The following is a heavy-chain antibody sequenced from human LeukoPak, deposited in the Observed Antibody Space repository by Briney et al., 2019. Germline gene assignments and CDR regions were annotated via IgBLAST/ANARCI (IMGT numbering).Heavy chain of an antibody. V-gene: IGHV3-30-3*01. CDR2: ISYDGSNK. CDR1: GFTFSSYA. Sequence: PGGSLRLSCAASGFTFSSYAMHWVRQAPGKGLEWVAVISYDGSNKYYADSVKGRFTISRDNSKNTLYLQMNSLRAVDTAVYYCAREMAVAGTYGMDVWGQGATVTVSS. D-gene: IGHD6-19*01. J-gene: IGHJ6*02. CDR3: AREMAVAGTYGMDV.